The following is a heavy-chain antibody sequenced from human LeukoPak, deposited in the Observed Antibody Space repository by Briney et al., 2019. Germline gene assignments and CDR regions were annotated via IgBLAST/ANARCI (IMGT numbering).Heavy chain of an antibody. Sequence: SETLSLTCTVSGGPISSGDYYWSWIRQPPGKGLEWIGYIYYSGSTYYNPSLKSRVTISVDTSKNQFSLKLSSVTAADTAVYYCARGYNWNFPRIDYWGQGTLVTVSS. J-gene: IGHJ4*02. CDR1: GGPISSGDYY. CDR2: IYYSGST. V-gene: IGHV4-30-4*01. CDR3: ARGYNWNFPRIDY. D-gene: IGHD1-7*01.